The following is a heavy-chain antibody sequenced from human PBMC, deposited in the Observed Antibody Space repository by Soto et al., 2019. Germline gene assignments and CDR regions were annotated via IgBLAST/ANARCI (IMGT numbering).Heavy chain of an antibody. Sequence: PWGSLRLSCAASGFTCSSYGMHWVRQAPGKGLEWVAVIWYDGSNKYYADSVKGRFTISRDNSKNTLYLQMNSLRAEDTAVYYCARDLTIFGTAEGMDVWGQGTTVTVSS. J-gene: IGHJ6*02. CDR3: ARDLTIFGTAEGMDV. CDR1: GFTCSSYG. CDR2: IWYDGSNK. D-gene: IGHD3-3*01. V-gene: IGHV3-33*01.